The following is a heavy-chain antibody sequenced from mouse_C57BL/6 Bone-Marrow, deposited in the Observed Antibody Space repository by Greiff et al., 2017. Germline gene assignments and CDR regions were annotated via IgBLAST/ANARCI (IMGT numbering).Heavy chain of an antibody. D-gene: IGHD1-1*01. J-gene: IGHJ1*03. Sequence: QVQLQQSGPELVKPGASVKISCKASGYAFSSSWMNWVKQRPGKGLEWIGRIYPGDGDTNYNGKFKGKATLTADKSSSTAYMQLSSLTSEDSAVYFCARDYGGGYWYFDVWGTGTTVTVSS. CDR2: IYPGDGDT. CDR1: GYAFSSSW. CDR3: ARDYGGGYWYFDV. V-gene: IGHV1-82*01.